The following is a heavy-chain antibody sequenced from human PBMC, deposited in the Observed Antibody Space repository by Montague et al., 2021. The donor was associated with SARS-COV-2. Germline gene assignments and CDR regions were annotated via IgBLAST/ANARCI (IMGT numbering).Heavy chain of an antibody. V-gene: IGHV4-59*12. CDR1: GASISSYS. D-gene: IGHD2-2*01. CDR3: ARARQDVVVPALGIGAYYYYYYMDV. CDR2: MYNSEKI. Sequence: SETLSLTCTVSGASISSYSWSWIRQPPGKGLEWIGYMYNSEKINYNPSLQSRVTISVDTSKGQLSLKLNSVTAADTAVYYCARARQDVVVPALGIGAYYYYYYMDVWGKGTTVTVSS. J-gene: IGHJ6*03.